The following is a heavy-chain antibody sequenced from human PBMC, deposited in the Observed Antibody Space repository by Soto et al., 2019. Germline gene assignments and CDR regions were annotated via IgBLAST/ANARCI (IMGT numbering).Heavy chain of an antibody. CDR3: SIEKGAGTYMGFDY. D-gene: IGHD6-13*01. Sequence: QVQLQESGPGLVKPSGTLSLTCAVSGGSISTNNWWSWVRQPPGKGLEWIGDIYHTGATNYNPSLKTRVSMSVAKSKNQFSLNLNSVTAADTAVYYFSIEKGAGTYMGFDYWCQGTLVTVSS. CDR1: GGSISTNNW. V-gene: IGHV4-4*02. CDR2: IYHTGAT. J-gene: IGHJ4*02.